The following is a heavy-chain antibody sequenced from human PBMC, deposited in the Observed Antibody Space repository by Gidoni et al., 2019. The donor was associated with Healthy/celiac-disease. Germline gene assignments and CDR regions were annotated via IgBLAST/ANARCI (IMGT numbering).Heavy chain of an antibody. J-gene: IGHJ4*02. V-gene: IGHV3-48*01. D-gene: IGHD3-3*01. CDR1: GFPFSSYS. CDR2: ISSSSSTI. Sequence: EVQLVESGGGLVQPGGSLRLSCAASGFPFSSYSMNWVRQAPGKGLEWVSYISSSSSTIYYADSVKGRFTISRDNAKNSLYLQMNSLRAEDTAVYYCARDGLRFLEWLLYPDYWGQGTLVTVSS. CDR3: ARDGLRFLEWLLYPDY.